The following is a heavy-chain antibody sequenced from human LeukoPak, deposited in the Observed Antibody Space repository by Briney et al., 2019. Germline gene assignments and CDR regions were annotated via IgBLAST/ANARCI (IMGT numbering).Heavy chain of an antibody. D-gene: IGHD3-3*01. J-gene: IGHJ4*02. CDR2: ISGGGGST. CDR1: GFTFSSYA. V-gene: IGHV3-23*01. CDR3: AKDPLRFLDTVAFDY. Sequence: GGSLRLSCAASGFTFSSYAMSWVRQAPGKGLEWVSAISGGGGSTYYADSVKGRFTISRDNSKNTLYLQMNSLRAEDTAVYYCAKDPLRFLDTVAFDYWGQGTLVTVSS.